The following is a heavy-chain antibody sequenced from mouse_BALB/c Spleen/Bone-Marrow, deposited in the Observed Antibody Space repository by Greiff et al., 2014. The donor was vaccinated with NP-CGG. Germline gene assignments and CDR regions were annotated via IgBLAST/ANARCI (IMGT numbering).Heavy chain of an antibody. Sequence: VQLQQSGAELAKPGASVKMSCKASGYTLTSYWVHWVKQRPGQGLEWIGYINPSTGYTEYNQKFKDKATLTADKSSSTAYMQLSSLTSEDSAVYYCARRGISYAMDYWGRGASVIVSS. J-gene: IGHJ4*01. V-gene: IGHV1-7*01. CDR2: INPSTGYT. CDR3: ARRGISYAMDY. CDR1: GYTLTSYW.